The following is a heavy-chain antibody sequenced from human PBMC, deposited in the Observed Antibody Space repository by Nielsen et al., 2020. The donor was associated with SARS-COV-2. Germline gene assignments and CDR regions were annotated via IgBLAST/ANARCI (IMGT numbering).Heavy chain of an antibody. J-gene: IGHJ6*02. CDR3: ARYSTPYYYYYGMDV. V-gene: IGHV3-48*03. CDR2: ISSSGSTI. D-gene: IGHD6-13*01. CDR1: GFTFSSYE. Sequence: GESLKISCAASGFTFSSYEMNWVRQAPGKGLEWVSYISSSGSTIHYADSVKGRFTISRDNAKNSLYLQMNSLRAEDTAVYYCARYSTPYYYYYGMDVWGQGTTVTVSS.